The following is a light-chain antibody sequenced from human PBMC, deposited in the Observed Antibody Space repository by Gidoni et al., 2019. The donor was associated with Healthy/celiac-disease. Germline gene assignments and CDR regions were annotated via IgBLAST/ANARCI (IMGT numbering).Light chain of an antibody. Sequence: DIVLTQSPDSLAVSLGERATINCKSSQSVLYSSNNKNCLAWYQQKQGQPPKLLIYWSSTREYGVPDRFSCSGSGTDFALTISSLQAEDVAVYSCQQYYSTLQGAFXQXTKVEIK. CDR2: WSS. J-gene: IGKJ1*01. CDR1: QSVLYSSNNKNC. V-gene: IGKV4-1*01. CDR3: QQYYSTLQGA.